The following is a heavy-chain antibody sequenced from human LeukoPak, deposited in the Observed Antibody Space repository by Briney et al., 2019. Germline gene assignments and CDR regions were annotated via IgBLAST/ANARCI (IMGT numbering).Heavy chain of an antibody. CDR1: ECTLSNYW. V-gene: IGHV3-7*05. Sequence: GGSLRLSCAAAECTLSNYWMGWVRQATGKGLEWVANIKQDGSEKYYVDSVEGRFTISRDSAKNSLYLQMNSLRAEDTAVYYCARAWRYSSGWYDYWGQGTLVTVSS. J-gene: IGHJ4*02. CDR3: ARAWRYSSGWYDY. CDR2: IKQDGSEK. D-gene: IGHD6-13*01.